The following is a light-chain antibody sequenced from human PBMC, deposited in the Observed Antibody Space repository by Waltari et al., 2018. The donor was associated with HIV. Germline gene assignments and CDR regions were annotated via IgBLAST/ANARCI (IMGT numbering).Light chain of an antibody. V-gene: IGLV2-23*02. J-gene: IGLJ2*01. CDR3: CSYSGTGVV. CDR2: EVI. CDR1: SSDVGAYNL. Sequence: QSALTQPASVSGSPGQSITISCTGTSSDVGAYNLVSWYQKYPGKAPKLMIFEVIKRASGGCDGLAGSRSGNTASLTISGLQTEDEGDYYCCSYSGTGVVFGGGTKVTVL.